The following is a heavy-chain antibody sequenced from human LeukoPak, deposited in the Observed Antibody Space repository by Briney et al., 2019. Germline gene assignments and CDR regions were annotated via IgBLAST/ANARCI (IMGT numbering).Heavy chain of an antibody. J-gene: IGHJ4*02. CDR3: AKAIPPTYYYDSSAYTAPDY. Sequence: GGSLRLSCAASGFTFVNYALSWVRQAPGKGLEWVSTIRGSDGITYYADSVKGRFTISRDNSKNTLYLQMNSLRVVDTAVYYCAKAIPPTYYYDSSAYTAPDYWGQGTLVTVS. V-gene: IGHV3-23*01. CDR1: GFTFVNYA. CDR2: IRGSDGIT. D-gene: IGHD3-22*01.